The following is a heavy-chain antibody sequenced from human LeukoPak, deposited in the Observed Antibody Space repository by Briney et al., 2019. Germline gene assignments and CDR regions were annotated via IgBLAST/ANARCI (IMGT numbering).Heavy chain of an antibody. J-gene: IGHJ6*03. V-gene: IGHV3-23*01. CDR1: GFTFSSYA. D-gene: IGHD1-1*01. CDR3: AKGKTGGYYYYYMDV. CDR2: ISGGGGST. Sequence: HPGGSLRLSCAASGFTFSSYAMSWVRQAPGKGLEWVSAISGGGGSTYYADSGKGRFTISRDNSKNRLYLQMNSLRAEDTAVYYCAKGKTGGYYYYYMDVWGKGTTVTVSS.